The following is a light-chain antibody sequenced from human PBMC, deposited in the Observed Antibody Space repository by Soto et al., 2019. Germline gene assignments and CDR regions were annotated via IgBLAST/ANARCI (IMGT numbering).Light chain of an antibody. CDR2: DVN. Sequence: QSALTQPASVSGSPGXSITISCTGTSSDVGGYNLVSWYQQYPDKAPKLMIFDVNTRPSGVSNRFSGSKSGNTASLTISGLQAEDEADYYCSSYKSSSTLPYVFGTGTKLTVL. CDR1: SSDVGGYNL. J-gene: IGLJ1*01. V-gene: IGLV2-14*01. CDR3: SSYKSSSTLPYV.